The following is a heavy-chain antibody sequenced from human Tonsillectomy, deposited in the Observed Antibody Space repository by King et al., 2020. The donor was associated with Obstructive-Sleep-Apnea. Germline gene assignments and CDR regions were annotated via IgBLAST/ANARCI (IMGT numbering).Heavy chain of an antibody. CDR1: GFTGSNNY. Sequence: VQLVESGGGLVQSGGSLRLSCAVSGFTGSNNYMSWVRQAPGKGLEWVSVIYSGCTTYYADSVKGRLTISRKHSKNTLYLQINSLRAVDTAVYYCERAPFIWTDYDQSWYFDLWGRGTLVTVSS. D-gene: IGHD3/OR15-3a*01. CDR2: IYSGCTT. V-gene: IGHV3-66*01. J-gene: IGHJ2*01. CDR3: ERAPFIWTDYDQSWYFDL.